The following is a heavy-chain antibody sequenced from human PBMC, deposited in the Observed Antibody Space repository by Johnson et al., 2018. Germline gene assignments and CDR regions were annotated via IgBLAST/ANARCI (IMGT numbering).Heavy chain of an antibody. D-gene: IGHD3-22*01. J-gene: IGHJ3*02. CDR1: GFTFSDHY. V-gene: IGHV3-72*01. Sequence: EVQLLETGGGLVQXGGSLILSCAASGFTFSDHYMDWVRQAPGKGLEWVGRTRDNSNSDTTEYAASVKGRFPISRDDSKNSRYLQMNSLKTEDPAVYYCTGAPWYHFDSGAYLDASDIWGQGTMVTVSS. CDR2: TRDNSNSDTT. CDR3: TGAPWYHFDSGAYLDASDI.